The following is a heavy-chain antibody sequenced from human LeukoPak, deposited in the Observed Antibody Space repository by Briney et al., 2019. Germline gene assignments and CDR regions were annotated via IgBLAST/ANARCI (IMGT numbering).Heavy chain of an antibody. J-gene: IGHJ1*01. CDR1: GFTFDDYG. Sequence: GGSLRLSCAASGFTFDDYGMSWVPQGPGKGLECNSGINWNCDSPGDAESVKGRVTSSVDNASNSRYQQTNSLRVEDTALYYCARGFQQVGRTEYFQHWGQGTLVTVSS. CDR3: ARGFQQVGRTEYFQH. V-gene: IGHV3-20*04. D-gene: IGHD1-26*01. CDR2: INWNCDSP.